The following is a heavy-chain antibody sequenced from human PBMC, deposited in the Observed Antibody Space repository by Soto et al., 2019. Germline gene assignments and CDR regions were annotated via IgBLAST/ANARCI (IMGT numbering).Heavy chain of an antibody. D-gene: IGHD3-22*01. Sequence: SGPTLVKPTQTLTLTCTFSGFSLRTGGQGVGWIRRPPGRALEWLALIYSDDDKRYTSSLENRLTVIQDTSKNQVVLIMTNMDPVDTATYFCAHYYDSSGKWGFDYWGQGTLVTVSS. CDR2: IYSDDDK. CDR3: AHYYDSSGKWGFDY. V-gene: IGHV2-5*02. CDR1: GFSLRTGGQG. J-gene: IGHJ4*02.